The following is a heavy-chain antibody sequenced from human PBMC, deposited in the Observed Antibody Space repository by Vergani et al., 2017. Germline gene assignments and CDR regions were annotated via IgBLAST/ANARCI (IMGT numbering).Heavy chain of an antibody. CDR2: IKQDGSEK. Sequence: EVQVVESGGGLIKPGGSLRLSCVVSGITFKNAWINWVRQAPGKGLEWVANIKQDGSEKYYVDSVKGRFTISRDNAKNSLYLQMNSLRVEDTAVYYCARADGRYDWFDYWGRRTWVTVSS. V-gene: IGHV3-7*03. CDR1: GITFKNAW. CDR3: ARADGRYDWFDY. J-gene: IGHJ4*01. D-gene: IGHD1-20*01.